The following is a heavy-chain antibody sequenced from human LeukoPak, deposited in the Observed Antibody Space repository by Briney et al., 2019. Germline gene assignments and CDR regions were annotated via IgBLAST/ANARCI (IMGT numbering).Heavy chain of an antibody. CDR1: GFTFRDYW. CDR2: IKRDGSEK. D-gene: IGHD2-2*01. Sequence: GGSLRLSCAASGFTFRDYWMTWVRQAPGKGLEWVANIKRDGSEKYYVDSVRGRFIISRDNAKNSLYLQMNGLRVEDTAVYYCARDQYELRSYYYGMDAWGKGTTVTVSS. V-gene: IGHV3-7*03. J-gene: IGHJ6*04. CDR3: ARDQYELRSYYYGMDA.